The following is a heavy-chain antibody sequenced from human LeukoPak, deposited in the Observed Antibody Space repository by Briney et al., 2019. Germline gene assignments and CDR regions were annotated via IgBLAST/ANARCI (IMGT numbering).Heavy chain of an antibody. Sequence: GRSLRLSCAASGFTFSTYTMHWVRQAPGKGLEWVAVILYDGSIKQYAESVKGRFTISRDNSKNTLDLQMNSLGVEDTAVYHCARIRTAYCGTTKCREFDHWGPGTPVAVSS. J-gene: IGHJ4*02. CDR3: ARIRTAYCGTTKCREFDH. V-gene: IGHV3-30*04. D-gene: IGHD2-21*01. CDR1: GFTFSTYT. CDR2: ILYDGSIK.